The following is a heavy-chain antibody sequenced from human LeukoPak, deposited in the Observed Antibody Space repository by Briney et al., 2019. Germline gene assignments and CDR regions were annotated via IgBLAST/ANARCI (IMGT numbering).Heavy chain of an antibody. CDR1: GFTFSSYS. Sequence: GGSLRLSCAASGFTFSSYSMNWVRQAPGKGLEWVSYISSSSTIYYADSVKGRFTISRDNAKNSLYLQMNSLRAEDTAVYYCAKESGHDYGDLYYYYGMDVWGQGTTVTVSS. J-gene: IGHJ6*02. CDR2: ISSSSTI. D-gene: IGHD4-17*01. V-gene: IGHV3-48*04. CDR3: AKESGHDYGDLYYYYGMDV.